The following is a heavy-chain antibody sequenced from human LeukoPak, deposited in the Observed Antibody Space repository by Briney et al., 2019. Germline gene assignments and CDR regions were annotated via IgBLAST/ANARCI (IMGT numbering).Heavy chain of an antibody. V-gene: IGHV1-69*06. CDR1: GGTFSSYA. J-gene: IGHJ5*02. Sequence: SVKVSCKASGGTFSSYAISWVRQAPGQGLKWMGGIIPIFGTANYAQKFQGRVTITADKSTSTAYMELSSLRSDDTAVYYCARMHYYDSSGLNWFDPWGQGTLVTVSS. D-gene: IGHD3-22*01. CDR3: ARMHYYDSSGLNWFDP. CDR2: IIPIFGTA.